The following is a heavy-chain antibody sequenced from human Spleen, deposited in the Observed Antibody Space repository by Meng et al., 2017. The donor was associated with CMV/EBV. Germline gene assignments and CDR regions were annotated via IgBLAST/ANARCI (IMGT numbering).Heavy chain of an antibody. Sequence: CADSKLTLSDYYMSWIRQAPGKGLEWVSYISSGGFTIYYADSVKGRFTISRDNAKNSVYLQMNSLRAEDTAVYYCASNGGLAGRLLYYWGRGTLVTVSS. CDR2: ISSGGFTI. CDR1: KLTLSDYY. CDR3: ASNGGLAGRLLYY. D-gene: IGHD2-15*01. J-gene: IGHJ4*02. V-gene: IGHV3-11*04.